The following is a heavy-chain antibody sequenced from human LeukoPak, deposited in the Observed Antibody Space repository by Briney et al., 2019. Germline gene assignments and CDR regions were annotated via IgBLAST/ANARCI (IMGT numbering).Heavy chain of an antibody. J-gene: IGHJ4*02. CDR3: AKDAQRGFDYSNSLDK. D-gene: IGHD4-11*01. CDR2: IWSDGTNS. V-gene: IGHV3-33*06. Sequence: GRSLRLSCATSGFTFSNYGMHWVRQAPGKGLEWVAVIWSDGTNSFYGDPVKGRFTISRDNFQRTVYLQMNSLRAEDTAVYYCAKDAQRGFDYSNSLDKWAQGTLVTVSS. CDR1: GFTFSNYG.